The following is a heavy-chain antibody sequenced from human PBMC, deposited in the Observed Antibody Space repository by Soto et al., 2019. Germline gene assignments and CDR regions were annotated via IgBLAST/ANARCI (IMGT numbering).Heavy chain of an antibody. Sequence: GGSLRLSCVASGYTFADFAMSWVRQAPGKGLEWVSDINCSGSSIYYADSVKGRFTISRDNAKNSLYLQMNSLRAEDTAVYYCARDPDSSGPTGWFDPWGQGTLVTVSS. CDR2: INCSGSSI. J-gene: IGHJ5*02. V-gene: IGHV3-20*04. CDR1: GYTFADFA. CDR3: ARDPDSSGPTGWFDP. D-gene: IGHD6-19*01.